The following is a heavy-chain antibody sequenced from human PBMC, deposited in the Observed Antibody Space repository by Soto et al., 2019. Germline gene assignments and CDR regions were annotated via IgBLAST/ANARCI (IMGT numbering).Heavy chain of an antibody. V-gene: IGHV4-4*07. CDR2: IQHTGNT. CDR1: GASIRSYH. Sequence: KASETLSLTCAVSGASIRSYHWSFLRQPAGKGLEWIGRIQHTGNTNYNPSPKSRVTMSADTSKNQISLKMTSVTAADTAVYFCAKDVSSRRWFDPWGQGVQVTVSS. D-gene: IGHD3-16*01. J-gene: IGHJ5*02. CDR3: AKDVSSRRWFDP.